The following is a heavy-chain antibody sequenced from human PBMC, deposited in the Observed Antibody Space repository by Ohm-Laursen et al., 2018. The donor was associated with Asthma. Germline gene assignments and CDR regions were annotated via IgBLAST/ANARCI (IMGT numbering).Heavy chain of an antibody. Sequence: SLRLSCAASGYTFSRYSIHWVRQIPGKGLEWVASISTASSFIYYADSVRGRFTTSRDNSKNTLFLQMNSLRAEDTAVYYCAKDGDAYIDYWGQGTLVTVSS. J-gene: IGHJ4*02. D-gene: IGHD5-24*01. CDR2: ISTASSFI. CDR3: AKDGDAYIDY. CDR1: GYTFSRYS. V-gene: IGHV3-21*01.